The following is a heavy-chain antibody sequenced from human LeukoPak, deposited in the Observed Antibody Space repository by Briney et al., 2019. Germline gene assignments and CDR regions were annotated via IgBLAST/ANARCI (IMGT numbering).Heavy chain of an antibody. CDR1: GFTFSSYG. Sequence: PGRSLRLSCAASGFTFSSYGMHWVRQAPGKGLEWVAVIWYDGSNKYYADSVKGRFTISRDNSKNTLYLQMNSLRAEDTAVYYWARVLYYYYYMDVWGKGTTVTVSS. CDR3: ARVLYYYYYMDV. V-gene: IGHV3-33*01. J-gene: IGHJ6*03. CDR2: IWYDGSNK.